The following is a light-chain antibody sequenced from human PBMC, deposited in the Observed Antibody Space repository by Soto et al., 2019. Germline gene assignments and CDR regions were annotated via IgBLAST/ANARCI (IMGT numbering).Light chain of an antibody. CDR1: QSVSSRY. CDR3: QQYGNSPPYT. J-gene: IGKJ2*01. CDR2: GAS. Sequence: EIVLTQSPGTLSLSPGERATLSCRASQSVSSRYLAWYQQKPGQGPRLLIYGASSRATGIPDRFSGSGSGTDFTLTTSRLAPEDFAVYYCQQYGNSPPYTFGQGTKLEIK. V-gene: IGKV3-20*01.